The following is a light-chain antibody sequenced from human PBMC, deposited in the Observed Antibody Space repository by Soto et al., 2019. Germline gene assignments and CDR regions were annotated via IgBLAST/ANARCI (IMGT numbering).Light chain of an antibody. Sequence: QSVLTQAPSVSGAPGQRVTISCTGSSSNIGAGFGVHWYQHLPGTAPKLLIHGNNNRPSGVPDRFSGSKSGTSASLAITGLQAEDEADYYCQSYDRSLSVVFGGGTQLTVL. CDR3: QSYDRSLSVV. CDR2: GNN. J-gene: IGLJ2*01. CDR1: SSNIGAGFG. V-gene: IGLV1-40*01.